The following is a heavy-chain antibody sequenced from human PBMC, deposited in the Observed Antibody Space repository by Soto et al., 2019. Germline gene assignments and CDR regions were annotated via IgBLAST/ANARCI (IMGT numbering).Heavy chain of an antibody. CDR3: TRQTDAVQWLVVPTDYNFDY. Sequence: EGQLVESGGGLVQPGGPRKLSVPASGSPSGGSAIHWVPRASGKGRGGFAHIGSKTNSYATAYAESVKGRFTISRDDSMNTAYLQMNSLKTEDTAVYFCTRQTDAVQWLVVPTDYNFDYWGQGTLVTVSS. CDR2: IGSKTNSYAT. J-gene: IGHJ4*02. V-gene: IGHV3-73*02. CDR1: GSPSGGSA. D-gene: IGHD6-19*01.